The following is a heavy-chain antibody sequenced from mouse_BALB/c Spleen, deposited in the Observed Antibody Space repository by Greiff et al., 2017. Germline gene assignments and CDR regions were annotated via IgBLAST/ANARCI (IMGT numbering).Heavy chain of an antibody. CDR3: ASHYGGYFDV. D-gene: IGHD1-1*02. CDR2: ISSGGSYT. Sequence: EVKLMESGGGLVKPGGSLKLSCAASGFTFSSYAMSWVRQTPEKRLEWVATISSGGSYTYYPDSVKGRFTISRDNAKNTLYLQMSSLRSEDTAMYYCASHYGGYFDVWGAGTTVTVSS. V-gene: IGHV5-9-3*01. J-gene: IGHJ1*01. CDR1: GFTFSSYA.